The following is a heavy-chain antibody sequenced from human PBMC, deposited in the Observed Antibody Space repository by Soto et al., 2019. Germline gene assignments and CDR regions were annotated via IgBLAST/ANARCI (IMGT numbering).Heavy chain of an antibody. CDR1: GFTFSSYS. D-gene: IGHD3-10*01. V-gene: IGHV3-21*01. CDR2: ISSSSSYI. CDR3: AVEGSNWFDP. Sequence: GGSLRVSCAASGFTFSSYSMNWVRQAPGKGLEWVSSISSSSSYIYYADSVKGRFTISRDNAKNSLYLQMNSLRAEDTAVYYCAVEGSNWFDPWGQGTLVTVSS. J-gene: IGHJ5*02.